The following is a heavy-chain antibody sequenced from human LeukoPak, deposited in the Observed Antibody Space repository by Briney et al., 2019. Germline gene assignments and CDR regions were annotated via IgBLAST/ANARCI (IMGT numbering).Heavy chain of an antibody. Sequence: ASVKVSCKASGYAFSSYAIGWVRQAPGQGLEWMGWVGPYNRKTNYSQKFQGRVTMTTDTSTNTAYLELRTLRSDDTAVYYCARGAPRGVWNFYFDSWGQGTLVTVYS. CDR3: ARGAPRGVWNFYFDS. J-gene: IGHJ4*02. D-gene: IGHD1-7*01. CDR2: VGPYNRKT. V-gene: IGHV1-18*01. CDR1: GYAFSSYA.